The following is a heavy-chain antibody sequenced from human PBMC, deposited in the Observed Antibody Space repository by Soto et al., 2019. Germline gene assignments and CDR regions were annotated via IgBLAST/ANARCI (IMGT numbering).Heavy chain of an antibody. V-gene: IGHV3-30-3*01. J-gene: IGHJ4*02. CDR2: ISYDGSNK. Sequence: GGSLRLSCAASGFTFSSYAMHWGRQAPGKGLEWVAVISYDGSNKYYADSVKGRFTISRDNSKNTLYLQMNSLRAEDTAVYYCARDNGALGYSSGWYLGFDYWGQGTLVTVSS. CDR3: ARDNGALGYSSGWYLGFDY. D-gene: IGHD6-19*01. CDR1: GFTFSSYA.